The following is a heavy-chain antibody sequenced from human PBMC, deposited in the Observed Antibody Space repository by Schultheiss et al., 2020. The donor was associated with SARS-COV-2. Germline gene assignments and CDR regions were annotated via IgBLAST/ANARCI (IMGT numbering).Heavy chain of an antibody. CDR2: ISSSGSTI. Sequence: GGSLRLSCAASGFTFDDYAMHWVRQAPGKGLEWVSYISSSGSTIYYADSVKGRFTISRDNAKNSLYLQMNSLRAEDTAVYYCARDSYSSSYYYGMDVWGQGTTVTVSS. J-gene: IGHJ6*02. CDR1: GFTFDDYA. V-gene: IGHV3-11*04. D-gene: IGHD6-6*01. CDR3: ARDSYSSSYYYGMDV.